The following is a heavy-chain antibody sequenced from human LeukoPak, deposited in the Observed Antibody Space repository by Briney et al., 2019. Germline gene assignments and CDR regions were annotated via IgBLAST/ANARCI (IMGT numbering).Heavy chain of an antibody. D-gene: IGHD3-3*01. Sequence: SETLSLTCTVSGGSISTYYWSWIRLPPGKGLEWIAYIYFTGRTQYNPSLKSRVTISEDTSKNQFSLRLSSVTPADTAVYYCARGGYDSDFDYWGQGTLVSVSS. J-gene: IGHJ4*02. CDR1: GGSISTYY. V-gene: IGHV4-59*01. CDR2: IYFTGRT. CDR3: ARGGYDSDFDY.